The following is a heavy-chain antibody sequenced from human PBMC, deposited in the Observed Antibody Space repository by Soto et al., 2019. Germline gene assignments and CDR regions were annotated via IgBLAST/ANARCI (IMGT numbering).Heavy chain of an antibody. CDR3: ARQIYDSDTGPHFQYYFDS. J-gene: IGHJ4*02. D-gene: IGHD3-22*01. CDR1: GYSFAGYW. CDR2: IDPSDSQT. Sequence: GESLKISCKGSGYSFAGYWITWVRQKPGKGLEWMGRIDPSDSQTYYSPSFRGHVTISVTKSITTVFLQWSSLRASDTAMYYCARQIYDSDTGPHFQYYFDSWGQVTPVTVSS. V-gene: IGHV5-10-1*01.